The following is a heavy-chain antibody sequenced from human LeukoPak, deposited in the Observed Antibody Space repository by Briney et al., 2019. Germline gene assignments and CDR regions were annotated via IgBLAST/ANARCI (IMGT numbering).Heavy chain of an antibody. V-gene: IGHV3-11*05. CDR3: AREDGYSSSWYSDY. CDR1: GFTFSDYY. Sequence: GGSLRLSCAASGFTFSDYYMSWIRQAPGKGLEWVSDISSTSIYTNYADSVKGRFTISRDNAKNSLYLQMNSLRAEDTAVYYCAREDGYSSSWYSDYSGQGTLVTVSS. D-gene: IGHD6-13*01. J-gene: IGHJ4*02. CDR2: ISSTSIYT.